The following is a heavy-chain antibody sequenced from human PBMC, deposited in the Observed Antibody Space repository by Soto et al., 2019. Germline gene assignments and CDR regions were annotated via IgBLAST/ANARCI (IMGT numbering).Heavy chain of an antibody. CDR2: INHSGST. V-gene: IGHV4-34*01. CDR3: ARVRGYYYGSGTPGNWFDP. Sequence: SETLSLTCAVYGGSFSGYYWSWIRQPPGKGLEWIGEINHSGSTNYNPSLKSRVTISVDTSKNQFSLKLSSVTAADTAVYYCARVRGYYYGSGTPGNWFDPWGQGTLVTVSS. J-gene: IGHJ5*02. D-gene: IGHD3-10*01. CDR1: GGSFSGYY.